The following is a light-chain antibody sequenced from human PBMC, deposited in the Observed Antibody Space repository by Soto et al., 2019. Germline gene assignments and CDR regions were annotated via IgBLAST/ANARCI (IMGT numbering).Light chain of an antibody. CDR1: SSDVGGYNY. CDR2: DVS. Sequence: QSVLTQPRSVSGSPGQSVTISCTGTSSDVGGYNYVSWYQQHPGKAPKLMIYDVSERPSGVPDRFSGSKSGNTASLTISGLQAEDDADYYCCSYAGSPYVFGTGTKVTVL. J-gene: IGLJ1*01. V-gene: IGLV2-11*01. CDR3: CSYAGSPYV.